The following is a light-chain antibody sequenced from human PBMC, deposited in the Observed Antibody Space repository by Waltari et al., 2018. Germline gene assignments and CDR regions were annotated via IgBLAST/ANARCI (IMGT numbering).Light chain of an antibody. CDR3: CSYAGSRIHVV. V-gene: IGLV2-23*01. CDR2: EGT. Sequence: QSALTQPASVSGSPGQSITISCTGTSRDIGSSDLVSWYQQHPGKAPKLIIYEGTKRPSGVSNRFSGSKSGNTASLTISGLQAEDEADYHCCSYAGSRIHVVFGGGTKLAVL. J-gene: IGLJ2*01. CDR1: SRDIGSSDL.